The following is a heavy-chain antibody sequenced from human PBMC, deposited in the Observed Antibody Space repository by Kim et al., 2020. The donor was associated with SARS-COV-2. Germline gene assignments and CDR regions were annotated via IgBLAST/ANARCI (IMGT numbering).Heavy chain of an antibody. CDR1: GFTFDDYA. V-gene: IGHV3-43*02. Sequence: GGSLRLSCAASGFTFDDYALHWVRQTPGKGLEWVSLISGDGGRTYYADSVKGRFTISRDNSKNSLYLQMNSLRTEDTALYYCAKDIKTTHFYGSAIVAFDYWGQGTLVTVSS. D-gene: IGHD3-10*01. J-gene: IGHJ4*02. CDR2: ISGDGGRT. CDR3: AKDIKTTHFYGSAIVAFDY.